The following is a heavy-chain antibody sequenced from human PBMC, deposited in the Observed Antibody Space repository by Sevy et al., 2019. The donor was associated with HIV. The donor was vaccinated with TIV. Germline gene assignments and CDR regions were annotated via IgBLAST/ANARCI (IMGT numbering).Heavy chain of an antibody. J-gene: IGHJ3*02. CDR2: VYYTGGT. CDR3: ARRNDFDI. Sequence: SETLSLTCTVSGGSINSDHWNWIRQPPGKGLEWIGYVYYTGGTNYNPSLKNGVTISVDRTKNQFSLKLTSVTAADTDVYYCARRNDFDIWGQGTMVTVSS. CDR1: GGSINSDH. V-gene: IGHV4-59*08.